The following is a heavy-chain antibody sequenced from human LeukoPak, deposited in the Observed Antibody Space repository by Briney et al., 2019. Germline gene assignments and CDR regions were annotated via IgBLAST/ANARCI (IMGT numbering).Heavy chain of an antibody. CDR1: GGSMTYYY. Sequence: SETLSLTCTVSGGSMTYYYWTWIRQPPGKGLEWIGYIYCSGNTNYNPSLKSRVTISVDTSKNQFSLMLGSVTAADTAVFYCARQRGGDVDYWGQGTLVTVSS. CDR3: ARQRGGDVDY. CDR2: IYCSGNT. V-gene: IGHV4-59*08. J-gene: IGHJ4*02. D-gene: IGHD2-21*02.